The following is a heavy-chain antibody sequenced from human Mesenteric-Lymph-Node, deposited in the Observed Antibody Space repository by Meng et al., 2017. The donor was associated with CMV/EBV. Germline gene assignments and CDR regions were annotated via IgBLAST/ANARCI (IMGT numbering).Heavy chain of an antibody. CDR1: GYTFTDYF. V-gene: IGHV1-2*04. CDR3: VRQTTMYFDP. D-gene: IGHD3-10*02. J-gene: IGHJ5*02. Sequence: KVSCKTSGYTFTDYFMHWVRQAPGQGLEWVGWIDPSTGDTKYAQKFQDWVTMTRDTSINAAYMELSRLRSDDTAIYYCVRQTTMYFDPWGQGTLVTVSS. CDR2: IDPSTGDT.